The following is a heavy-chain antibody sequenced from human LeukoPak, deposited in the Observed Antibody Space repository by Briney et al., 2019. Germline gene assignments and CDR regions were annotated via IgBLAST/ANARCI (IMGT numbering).Heavy chain of an antibody. Sequence: ASVKVSCKASGYTLTDYYIHWVRQAPGQGLEWMGWTNPTSGDTNYAQRFQGRVTMTRDTSTSTAYMELSGLRSDDTAIYYCARGVVYYRLDFWGQGALVAVST. J-gene: IGHJ4*02. CDR1: GYTLTDYY. CDR3: ARGVVYYRLDF. CDR2: TNPTSGDT. D-gene: IGHD3-22*01. V-gene: IGHV1-2*02.